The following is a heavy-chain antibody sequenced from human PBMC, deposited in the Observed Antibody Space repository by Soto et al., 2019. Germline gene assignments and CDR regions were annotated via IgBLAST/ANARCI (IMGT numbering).Heavy chain of an antibody. D-gene: IGHD3-22*01. Sequence: GESLKISCKGSGYSFTSYWISWVRQMPGKVLEWMGRIDPSDSYTNYSPSFQGHVTISADKSISTAYLQWSSLKASDTAMYYCAISLTYYYGSSGYRGFDYWGQGXLVTVYS. CDR2: IDPSDSYT. CDR3: AISLTYYYGSSGYRGFDY. CDR1: GYSFTSYW. J-gene: IGHJ4*02. V-gene: IGHV5-10-1*01.